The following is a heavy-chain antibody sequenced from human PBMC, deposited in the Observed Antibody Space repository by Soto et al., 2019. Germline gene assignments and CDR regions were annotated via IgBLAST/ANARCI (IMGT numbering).Heavy chain of an antibody. V-gene: IGHV3-23*01. CDR2: ITGSGGAT. J-gene: IGHJ5*02. D-gene: IGHD6-19*01. CDR3: AKSSGWNVKHWLEH. CDR1: GFSFMSYA. Sequence: WWSXRLGCVPCGFSFMSYAIIVFRHAPGKGLECVSSITGSGGATYHAASVRGRFTISRYNAKNTLYLQMNSLRAEDSAMYYCAKSSGWNVKHWLEHRGHGTLVNVSS.